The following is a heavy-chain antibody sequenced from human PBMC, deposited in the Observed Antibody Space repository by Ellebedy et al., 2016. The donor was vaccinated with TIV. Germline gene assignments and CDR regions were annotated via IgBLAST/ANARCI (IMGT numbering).Heavy chain of an antibody. Sequence: AASVKVSCKASHYTFSNYNIHWVRQAPGQGLEWMGWVTPDNRNRTYAQKFQGRVSMTTDASTTTAYMELRSLRADDTAVYFCAREGVTGMSFFDFWGQGTLVTVYS. V-gene: IGHV1-18*01. D-gene: IGHD2-21*02. CDR3: AREGVTGMSFFDF. CDR1: HYTFSNYN. J-gene: IGHJ4*02. CDR2: VTPDNRNR.